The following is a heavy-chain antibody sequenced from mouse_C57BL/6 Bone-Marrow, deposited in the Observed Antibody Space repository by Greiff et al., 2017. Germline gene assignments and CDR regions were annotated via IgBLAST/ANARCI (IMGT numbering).Heavy chain of an antibody. CDR2: IYPGSGNT. Sequence: VQLQQSGAELVRPGASVKLSCKASGYTFTDYYINWVKQRPGQGLEWIARIYPGSGNTYYNEKFKGKATLTAEKSSSTAYMQLSSLTSEDSAVYFCARKDYGNRGGAMDYWGQGTSVTVSS. CDR3: ARKDYGNRGGAMDY. J-gene: IGHJ4*01. D-gene: IGHD2-1*01. V-gene: IGHV1-76*01. CDR1: GYTFTDYY.